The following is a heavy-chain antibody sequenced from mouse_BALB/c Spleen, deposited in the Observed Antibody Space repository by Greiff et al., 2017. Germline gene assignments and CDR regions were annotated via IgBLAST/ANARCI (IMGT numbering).Heavy chain of an antibody. CDR1: GFNIKDYY. CDR3: ARSVLLAY. J-gene: IGHJ3*01. V-gene: IGHV14-1*02. Sequence: VQLQQSGAELVRPGALVKLSCKASGFNIKDYYMHWVKQRPEQGLEWIGWIDPENGNTIYDPKFQGKASITADTSSNTAYLQLSSLTSEDTAVYYCARSVLLAYWGQGTLVTVSA. CDR2: IDPENGNT.